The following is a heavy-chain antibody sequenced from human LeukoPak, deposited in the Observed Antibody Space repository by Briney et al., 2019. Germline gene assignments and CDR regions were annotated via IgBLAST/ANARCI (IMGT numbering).Heavy chain of an antibody. J-gene: IGHJ4*02. D-gene: IGHD3-16*01. CDR2: INQDGSEK. V-gene: IGHV3-7*03. CDR3: ASGGHLDY. CDR1: GITFSRFW. Sequence: GGSLRLSRAASGITFSRFWMSWVRQAPGKGLQWVANINQDGSEKHYVDSVKGRFTISRDNAENSLYLQMNSPRAEDTAVYYCASGGHLDYWGRGALVTVAS.